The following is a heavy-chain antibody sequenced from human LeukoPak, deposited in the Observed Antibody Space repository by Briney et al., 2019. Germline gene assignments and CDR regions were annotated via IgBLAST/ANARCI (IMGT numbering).Heavy chain of an antibody. Sequence: GGSLRLSCAASGFTFISYSMNWVRQAPGKGLEGVSSISSSSSYIYYADSVKGRFTISRDNAKNSLYLQMNSLRAEDTAVYYYARETIAAAGKAFDPWGQGTLVTVSS. CDR2: ISSSSSYI. V-gene: IGHV3-21*01. J-gene: IGHJ5*02. CDR3: ARETIAAAGKAFDP. CDR1: GFTFISYS. D-gene: IGHD6-13*01.